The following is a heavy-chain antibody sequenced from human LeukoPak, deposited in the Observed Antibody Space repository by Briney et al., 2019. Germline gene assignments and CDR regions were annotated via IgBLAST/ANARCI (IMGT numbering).Heavy chain of an antibody. CDR1: GSTFSSYA. Sequence: PGRSLRLSCAASGSTFSSYAMSWVRQAPGKGLEWVANIKGDGSETSYVTSVRGRFTISRDNAKNSLYLQMNNLRVEDTAVYYCAREEVKSFDNWGQGTLVTVSS. J-gene: IGHJ4*02. V-gene: IGHV3-7*03. CDR2: IKGDGSET. CDR3: AREEVKSFDN.